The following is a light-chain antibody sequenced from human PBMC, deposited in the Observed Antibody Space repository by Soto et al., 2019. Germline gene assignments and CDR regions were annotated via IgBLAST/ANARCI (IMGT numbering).Light chain of an antibody. V-gene: IGKV4-1*01. CDR1: QSVLHSSDNKNF. CDR2: WAS. J-gene: IGKJ1*01. Sequence: DIVMTQSPDSLAVSLGERATVNCKSSQSVLHSSDNKNFLAWYQQKPGQPPRLLIYWASTREFGVPDRFSGSGSGTDFTLTISSLQAEDVAVYYCQQYRSSPQTFGQGTKVEIK. CDR3: QQYRSSPQT.